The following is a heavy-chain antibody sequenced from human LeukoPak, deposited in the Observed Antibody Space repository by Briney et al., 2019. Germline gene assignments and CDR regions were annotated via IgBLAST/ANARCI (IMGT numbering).Heavy chain of an antibody. CDR1: GFTFSSYA. CDR2: ISYDGRNN. D-gene: IGHD6-13*01. J-gene: IGHJ4*02. Sequence: GGSLRLSCAASGFTFSSYAMHWVRQAPGKGLEWVAVISYDGRNNYYADSVKGRFTISRDNSYNTLYLQMNSLRPEDTAVYYCARDPPRGSWYGDYWGQGTLVTVSS. CDR3: ARDPPRGSWYGDY. V-gene: IGHV3-30*04.